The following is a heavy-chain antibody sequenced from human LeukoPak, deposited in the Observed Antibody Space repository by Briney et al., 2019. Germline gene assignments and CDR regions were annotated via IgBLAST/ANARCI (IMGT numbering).Heavy chain of an antibody. CDR1: GGSINSNNW. V-gene: IGHV4-4*02. CDR3: AVTTYYDFWSGPPADAFDI. CDR2: IYHSGGT. D-gene: IGHD3-3*01. J-gene: IGHJ3*02. Sequence: PSETLSLTCAVSGGSINSNNWWSWVRQPPGKGLEWIGEIYHSGGTNYNPSLKSRVTISVDTSKNQFSLKLSSVTAADTALYYCAVTTYYDFWSGPPADAFDIWGQGTMVTVSS.